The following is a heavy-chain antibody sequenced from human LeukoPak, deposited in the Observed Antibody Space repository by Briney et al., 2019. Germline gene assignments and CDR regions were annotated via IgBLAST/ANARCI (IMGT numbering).Heavy chain of an antibody. CDR3: ARAPDYYDSSGYYSDAFDI. CDR2: MNPNSGNT. CDR1: GYTFTSYD. J-gene: IGHJ3*02. Sequence: EASVKVSCKASGYTFTSYDINWVRQATGQGLEWMGWMNPNSGNTGYAQKLQGRVTMTRNTSISTAYMELSSLRSEDTAVYYCARAPDYYDSSGYYSDAFDIWGQGTMVTVSS. D-gene: IGHD3-22*01. V-gene: IGHV1-8*01.